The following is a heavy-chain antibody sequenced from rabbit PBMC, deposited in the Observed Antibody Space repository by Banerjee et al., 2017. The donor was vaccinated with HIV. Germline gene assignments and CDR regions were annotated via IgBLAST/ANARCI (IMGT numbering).Heavy chain of an antibody. CDR1: GLDFSSSYR. V-gene: IGHV1S40*01. CDR2: IYTGSGDI. CDR3: ARTGDAGDGYALNL. D-gene: IGHD6-1*01. Sequence: QSLEESGGGLVKPGGTLTLTCKASGLDFSSSYRMCWVRQAPGKGLERIGCIYTGSGDIWYASWAKGRFTISKTSSTTVTLQMTSLTAADTATYFCARTGDAGDGYALNLWGPGTLVTVS. J-gene: IGHJ4*01.